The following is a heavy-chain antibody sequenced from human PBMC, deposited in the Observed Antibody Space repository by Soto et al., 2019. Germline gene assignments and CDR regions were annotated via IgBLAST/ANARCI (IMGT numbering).Heavy chain of an antibody. CDR3: ANSLLFVDHAYMDV. D-gene: IGHD2-21*01. J-gene: IGHJ6*03. CDR1: GGSLISYT. V-gene: IGHV1-69*02. CDR2: IIPIQGRA. Sequence: QVHLVQSGAEVKKPGSSVKVSCEASGGSLISYTFTWVRQAPGQGLEWMGRIIPIQGRANYALKLQDRVTITADRSTKTVYMELRSLRPEDTAVYYCANSLLFVDHAYMDVWGKGTTVTVSS.